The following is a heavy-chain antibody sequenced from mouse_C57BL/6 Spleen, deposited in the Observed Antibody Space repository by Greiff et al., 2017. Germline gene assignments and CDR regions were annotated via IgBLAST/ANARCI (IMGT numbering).Heavy chain of an antibody. V-gene: IGHV1-18*01. CDR1: GYTFTDYN. CDR3: ARRRLLRSYYAMDY. J-gene: IGHJ4*01. Sequence: EVQLQQSGPELVKPGASVKIPCKASGYTFTDYNMDWVKQSHGKSLEWIGDINPNNGGTIYNQKFKGKATLTVDKSSSTAYMELRSLTSEDTAVYYCARRRLLRSYYAMDYWGQGTSVTVSS. CDR2: INPNNGGT. D-gene: IGHD2-3*01.